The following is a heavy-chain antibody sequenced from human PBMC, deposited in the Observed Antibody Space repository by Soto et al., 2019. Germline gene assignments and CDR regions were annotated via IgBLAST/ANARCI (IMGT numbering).Heavy chain of an antibody. D-gene: IGHD3-3*01. V-gene: IGHV1-8*01. CDR1: GYTFTSYD. CDR2: MNPNSGNT. J-gene: IGHJ4*02. Sequence: QVQLVQSGAEVKKPGASVKVSCKASGYTFTSYDINWVRQATGQGLEGMGWMNPNSGNTGDAQKFXXRVTTTRNTSISTAYMELSSLRSEDTAVYYCAREKSGYYDYWGEGTLVTVSS. CDR3: AREKSGYYDY.